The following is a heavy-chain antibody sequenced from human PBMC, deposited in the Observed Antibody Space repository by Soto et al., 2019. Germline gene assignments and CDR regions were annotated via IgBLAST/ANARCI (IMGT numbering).Heavy chain of an antibody. Sequence: QIQLVQSGGEVKKPGASVKVSCKASGYTFTSYGISWVRQAPGQGLEWMGWFSIYNGNTNYAEKFQGRVTMTTDTSTSTAYRELGSLRSDDTAVYYCARRFGYSTSYDSYYLDVWGKGTPVTVSS. CDR3: ARRFGYSTSYDSYYLDV. V-gene: IGHV1-18*01. J-gene: IGHJ6*03. CDR2: FSIYNGNT. CDR1: GYTFTSYG. D-gene: IGHD6-13*01.